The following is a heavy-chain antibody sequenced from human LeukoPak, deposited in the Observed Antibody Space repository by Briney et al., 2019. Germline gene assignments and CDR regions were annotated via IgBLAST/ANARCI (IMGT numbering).Heavy chain of an antibody. CDR3: ARGYVSSY. D-gene: IGHD6-13*01. Sequence: PGGSLRLSCTASGFSFSSYEMNWVRQAPGKGLEWVSYISSSGSTIYYADSVKGRFTISRDHAKNSLYLQMNSLRDEDTAVYYCARGYVSSYWGQGTLVTVSS. V-gene: IGHV3-48*03. CDR1: GFSFSSYE. CDR2: ISSSGSTI. J-gene: IGHJ4*02.